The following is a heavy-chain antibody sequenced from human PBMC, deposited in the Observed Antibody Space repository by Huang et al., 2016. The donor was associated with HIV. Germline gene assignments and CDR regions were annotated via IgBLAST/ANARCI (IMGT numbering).Heavy chain of an antibody. CDR1: GFTFSSYA. D-gene: IGHD2-15*01. J-gene: IGHJ4*02. CDR2: ISGSGGGT. Sequence: EVQLLESGGGLVQPGGSLRLSCAASGFTFSSYAMSWVRQAPGKGLGWVSAISGSGGGTYYADAVKGRFTISRDNSKNTLYLQMNSLRAEDTAVYYCAKVSVRYCSGGSCSFDYWGQGTLVTVSS. V-gene: IGHV3-23*01. CDR3: AKVSVRYCSGGSCSFDY.